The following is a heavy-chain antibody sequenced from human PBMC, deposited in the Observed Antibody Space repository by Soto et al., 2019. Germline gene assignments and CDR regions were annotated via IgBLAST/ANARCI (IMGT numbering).Heavy chain of an antibody. J-gene: IGHJ4*02. Sequence: GGSLRLSCAASGFTFSSYAMTWVRQDPGKGLEWVSSISGSGGNTYYADSVKGRFTISRDNSKNTLYLQMIILRAVDTAVYYCAKDIFTLGPRGFFDAWGQGTLVTVSS. D-gene: IGHD3-3*01. CDR1: GFTFSSYA. CDR2: ISGSGGNT. CDR3: AKDIFTLGPRGFFDA. V-gene: IGHV3-23*01.